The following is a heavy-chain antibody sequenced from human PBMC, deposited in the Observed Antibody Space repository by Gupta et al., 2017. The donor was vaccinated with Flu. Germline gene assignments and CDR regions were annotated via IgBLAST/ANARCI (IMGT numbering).Heavy chain of an antibody. V-gene: IGHV3-23*01. CDR3: VKEGNSGYYGEFDY. Sequence: EVQLLESGGGLLQPGESLRLSCAASGFPFSSCALNWVRQAPGKGLEWVSAISNSGSSTYYAASVKGRCTVSRDNSQNTLYLQMNSLRAEDTAVYDCVKEGNSGYYGEFDYWGRGTLVTVSS. CDR2: ISNSGSST. CDR1: GFPFSSCA. J-gene: IGHJ4*02. D-gene: IGHD3-3*01.